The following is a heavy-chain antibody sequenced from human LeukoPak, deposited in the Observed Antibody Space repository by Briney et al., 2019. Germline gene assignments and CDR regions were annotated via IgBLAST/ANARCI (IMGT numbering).Heavy chain of an antibody. CDR1: GFTFSSYA. J-gene: IGHJ4*02. CDR3: AKDFVSSSGWYPDY. CDR2: ISGSAVST. V-gene: IGHV3-23*01. D-gene: IGHD6-19*01. Sequence: PGGSLRLSCAASGFTFSSYAMSWVRQAPGKGLEWVSAISGSAVSTYYADSVKGRFTVSRDNSKNTLYLQMNSLRAEDTAVYYCAKDFVSSSGWYPDYRGQGTLVTVSS.